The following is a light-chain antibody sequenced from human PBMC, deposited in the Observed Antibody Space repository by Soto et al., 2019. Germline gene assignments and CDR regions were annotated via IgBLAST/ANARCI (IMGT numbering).Light chain of an antibody. CDR3: QQSYRTLQIT. V-gene: IGKV1-39*01. CDR1: QNIISY. Sequence: DIQMTQSPSSLSASVGDRVTITCRASQNIISYLNWYQQKPGKDPKVLIYAASSLQSGVPATLSGSGDGTDFTLTISSLQPEDFSTYYCQQSYRTLQITVGQGTRLEIK. CDR2: AAS. J-gene: IGKJ5*01.